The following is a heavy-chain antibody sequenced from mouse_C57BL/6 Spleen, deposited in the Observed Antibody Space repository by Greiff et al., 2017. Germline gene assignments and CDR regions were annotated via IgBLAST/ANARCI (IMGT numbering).Heavy chain of an antibody. CDR3: ARKETYYSNWDFDV. CDR2: IDPSDSET. J-gene: IGHJ1*03. V-gene: IGHV1-52*01. D-gene: IGHD2-5*01. CDR1: GYTFTSYW. Sequence: QVQLQQPGAELVRPGSSVKLSCKASGYTFTSYWMHWVKQRPIQGLEWIGNIDPSDSETHYNQKFKDKATLTVDKSSSTAYMQLSSLTSEDSAVYYCARKETYYSNWDFDVWGTGTTVTVSS.